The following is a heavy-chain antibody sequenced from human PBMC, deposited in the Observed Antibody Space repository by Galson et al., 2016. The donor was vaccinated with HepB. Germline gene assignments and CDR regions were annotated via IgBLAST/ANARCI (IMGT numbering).Heavy chain of an antibody. CDR2: IIPMFGTA. V-gene: IGHV1-69*06. CDR3: ARDRPSHAQYYFDY. Sequence: SVKVSCKASEGTFSSYTITWVRQAPGQGLEWMGGIIPMFGTANCAQKLQGRDTITADKSTSTAYMELSSLRSEDTAVYYCARDRPSHAQYYFDYWGQGTLVTVSS. J-gene: IGHJ4*02. CDR1: EGTFSSYT.